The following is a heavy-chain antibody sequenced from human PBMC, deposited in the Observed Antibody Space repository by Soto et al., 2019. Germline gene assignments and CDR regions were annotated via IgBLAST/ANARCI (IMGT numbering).Heavy chain of an antibody. CDR2: IYYSGST. CDR3: ARRDMAAGTDWWFDP. V-gene: IGHV4-39*01. J-gene: IGHJ5*02. D-gene: IGHD6-13*01. Sequence: QLQLQESGPGLVKPSETLSLTCTVSGGSISSSSFHWGWIRQPPGKCREWIGIIYYSGSTYYSPSLKCRSTISVDTSKYQSSLKLSALTAAATAVYYCARRDMAAGTDWWFDPWGQGKLVTVSS. CDR1: GGSISSSSFH.